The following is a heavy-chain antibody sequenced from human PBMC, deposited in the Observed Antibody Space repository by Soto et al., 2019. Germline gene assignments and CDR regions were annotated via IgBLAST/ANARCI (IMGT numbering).Heavy chain of an antibody. CDR3: ARVSSRGKDSNMNV. V-gene: IGHV4-31*03. CDR2: IYYSGST. J-gene: IGHJ6*02. CDR1: ISSISSGVYC. Sequence: SATLSLTCTVSISSISSGVYCWILILQHPGKGLELIAYIYYSGSTYYNPSLKSRVTISVDTSKNQFSLKLSSVTAADTAVYYCARVSSRGKDSNMNVWPQATRV. D-gene: IGHD2-2*01.